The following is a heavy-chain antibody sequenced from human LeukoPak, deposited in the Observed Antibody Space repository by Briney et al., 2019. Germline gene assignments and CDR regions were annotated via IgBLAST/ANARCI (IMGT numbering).Heavy chain of an antibody. J-gene: IGHJ4*02. Sequence: PSETLSLTCTVSGGSISSSSYYWGWIRQPPGKGLEWIGSIFYTGTTYYSLSLKSRVTMSVDTSQNQFSLKLTSVTAADTAVYYCTREERSSSHDWGQGTLVTVSS. CDR3: TREERSSSHD. V-gene: IGHV4-39*07. CDR1: GGSISSSSYY. D-gene: IGHD6-19*01. CDR2: IFYTGTT.